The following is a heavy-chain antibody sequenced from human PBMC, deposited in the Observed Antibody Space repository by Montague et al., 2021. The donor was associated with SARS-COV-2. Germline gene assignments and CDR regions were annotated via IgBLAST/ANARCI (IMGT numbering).Heavy chain of an antibody. V-gene: IGHV3-23*01. CDR3: AEAITYYHRYGYAFHI. D-gene: IGHD3-10*01. CDR2: ISFSGDST. CDR1: GFTFSSYA. Sequence: SLRLSCAASGFTFSSYAMSWVRQAPGKGLEWVTGISFSGDSTYYADSVKGRFTISRDNSKNTPYLQMNSLRAEDTAVYYCAEAITYYHRYGYAFHIWGQGTMVTVSS. J-gene: IGHJ3*02.